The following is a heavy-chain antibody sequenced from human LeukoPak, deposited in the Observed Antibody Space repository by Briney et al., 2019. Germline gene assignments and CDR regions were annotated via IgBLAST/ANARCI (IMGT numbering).Heavy chain of an antibody. V-gene: IGHV6-1*01. Sequence: KHSQTLSLTCAISGDSVSSNSAAWNWIRQSPSRGLEWLGRTYYRSKWYNDYAVSVKSRITINPDTSKNQFSLQLNSVTPEDTAVYYCARDWGDILTGRRPRGFDYWGQGTLVTVSS. CDR2: TYYRSKWYN. CDR1: GDSVSSNSAA. J-gene: IGHJ4*02. D-gene: IGHD3-9*01. CDR3: ARDWGDILTGRRPRGFDY.